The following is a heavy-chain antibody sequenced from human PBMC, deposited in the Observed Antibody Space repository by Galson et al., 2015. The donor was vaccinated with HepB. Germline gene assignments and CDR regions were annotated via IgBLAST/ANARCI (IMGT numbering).Heavy chain of an antibody. J-gene: IGHJ3*02. CDR2: INTNTGNP. V-gene: IGHV7-4-1*02. CDR3: VRDSGPDPATFDI. Sequence: SVKVSCKASGYTFTYYAMNWARQAPGQGLEWMGWINTNTGNPTYAQGFTGRFVFSLDTSVSTAYMQISSLKADDTAEYYCVRDSGPDPATFDIWGQGTMVTVSS. CDR1: GYTFTYYA.